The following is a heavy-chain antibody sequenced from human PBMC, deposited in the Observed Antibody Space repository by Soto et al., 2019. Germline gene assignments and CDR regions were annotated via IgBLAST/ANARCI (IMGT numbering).Heavy chain of an antibody. CDR3: ARDQAPGAFTRGYFDY. D-gene: IGHD1-26*01. CDR1: GASISSGGYY. CDR2: TYYSGST. Sequence: SETLSLTCTVSGASISSGGYYWSWIRQPPGKGLEWIGYTYYSGSTYYNPSLKSRLTVLVDASKNQLSLSLTSVTAADTAVYYCARDQAPGAFTRGYFDYWGQGILVTVS. J-gene: IGHJ4*02. V-gene: IGHV4-31*03.